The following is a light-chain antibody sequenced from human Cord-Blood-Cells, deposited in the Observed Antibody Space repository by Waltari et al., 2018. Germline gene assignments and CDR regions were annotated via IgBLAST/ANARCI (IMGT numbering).Light chain of an antibody. V-gene: IGKV3-11*01. CDR2: DAS. CDR1: QSVSSY. Sequence: EIVLTQPPATLSLSPGDSATLSCKASQSVSSYLAWYQQKPGQAPRLLIYDASNRATGIPARFSGSGSGTDFTLTISSLEPEDFAVYYCQQRSNWPPTFGQGTKVEIK. CDR3: QQRSNWPPT. J-gene: IGKJ1*01.